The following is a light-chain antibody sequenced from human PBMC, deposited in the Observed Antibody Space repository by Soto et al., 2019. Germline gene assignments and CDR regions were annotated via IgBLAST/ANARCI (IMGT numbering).Light chain of an antibody. CDR1: SSDVGGYNY. J-gene: IGLJ1*01. CDR3: SSKTSSRTPFV. CDR2: EVN. Sequence: QAVMIQLAGVSGSTGQSITISCTGTSSDVGGYNYVSWYQQHPGNAPRLMIYEVNNRPSGVPNRFSGSKSGNTASLTISGLQAEDEADYYCSSKTSSRTPFVFGTGTKVTVL. V-gene: IGLV2-14*01.